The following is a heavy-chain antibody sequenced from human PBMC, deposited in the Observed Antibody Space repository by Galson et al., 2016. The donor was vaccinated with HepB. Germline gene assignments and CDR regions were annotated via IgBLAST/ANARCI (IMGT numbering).Heavy chain of an antibody. J-gene: IGHJ4*02. CDR2: IFHSGTT. D-gene: IGHD4-11*01. Sequence: SETLSLTCIVSGGSISSNHWWTWVRQTPGEGLEWIGEIFHSGTTKYNPSLRSRVRMSVDKSKNQFSLNVRSVTAADTAVYFCAGSPFDDYSNYVGDYWGQGIQVTVSS. CDR3: AGSPFDDYSNYVGDY. CDR1: GGSISSNHW. V-gene: IGHV4-4*02.